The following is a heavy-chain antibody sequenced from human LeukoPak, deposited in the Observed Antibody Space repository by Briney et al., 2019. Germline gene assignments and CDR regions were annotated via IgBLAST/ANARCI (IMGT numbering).Heavy chain of an antibody. CDR2: INSGGSAI. CDR1: GFTFNSYE. D-gene: IGHD1-26*01. Sequence: GGSLRLSCAASGFTFNSYEMNWVRQAPGKGLEWVSYINSGGSAIYYADSVKGRFTISRDNAKNSLYLQMNSLRADDTAAYYCARGGSYVHYWGQGTPVTVSS. V-gene: IGHV3-48*03. CDR3: ARGGSYVHY. J-gene: IGHJ4*02.